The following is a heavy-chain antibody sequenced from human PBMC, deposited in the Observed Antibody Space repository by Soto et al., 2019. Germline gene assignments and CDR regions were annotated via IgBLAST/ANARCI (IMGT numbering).Heavy chain of an antibody. J-gene: IGHJ4*02. CDR1: GGSISSYY. CDR2: IYYSGST. D-gene: IGHD3-9*01. Sequence: QVQLQESGPGLVKPSETLSLTCTVSGGSISSYYWSWIRQPPGKGLEWIGYIYYSGSTNYNPSLKSRGTISVDTSKNQFSLKLSSVTAADTAVYYCARGPNYDILTGYQYYFDYWGQGTLVTVSS. CDR3: ARGPNYDILTGYQYYFDY. V-gene: IGHV4-59*08.